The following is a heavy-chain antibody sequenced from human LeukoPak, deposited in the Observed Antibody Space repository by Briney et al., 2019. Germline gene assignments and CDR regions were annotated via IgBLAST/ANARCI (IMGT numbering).Heavy chain of an antibody. CDR2: INSDGSNT. CDR1: GFTFSSYW. CDR3: ARGAVLRYFDPYGMDV. V-gene: IGHV3-74*01. J-gene: IGHJ6*04. Sequence: GGSLRLSCAASGFTFSSYWMHWVRQAPGKGLVWVSRINSDGSNTSYADSVKGRFTISRDNAKNTLYLQMNSLRAEDTAVYYCARGAVLRYFDPYGMDVWGKGTTVTVSS. D-gene: IGHD3-9*01.